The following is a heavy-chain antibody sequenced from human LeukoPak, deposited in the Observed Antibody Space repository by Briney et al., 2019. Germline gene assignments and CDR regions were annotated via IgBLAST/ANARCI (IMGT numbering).Heavy chain of an antibody. Sequence: SVKVSCEASRGTFSSYAISWVRQAPGQGLEWMGRIIPIFGTANYAQKFQGRVTITTDESTSTAYMELSSLRSEDTAVYYCAGKYSRSWYGLDYWGQGTLVTVSS. CDR2: IIPIFGTA. CDR3: AGKYSRSWYGLDY. V-gene: IGHV1-69*05. CDR1: RGTFSSYA. J-gene: IGHJ4*02. D-gene: IGHD6-13*01.